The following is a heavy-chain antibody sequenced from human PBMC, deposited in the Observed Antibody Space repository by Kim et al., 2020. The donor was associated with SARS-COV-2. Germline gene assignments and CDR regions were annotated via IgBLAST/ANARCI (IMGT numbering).Heavy chain of an antibody. D-gene: IGHD3-3*01. Sequence: SETLSLTCTVSGGSISSYYWSWIRQPAGKGLEWIGRIYTSGSTNYNPSLKSRVTMSVDTSKNQFSLKLSSVTAADTAVYYCARDTVPLAHDFWSGYYGGFYYGMDVWGQGTTVTVSS. CDR3: ARDTVPLAHDFWSGYYGGFYYGMDV. CDR2: IYTSGST. CDR1: GGSISSYY. V-gene: IGHV4-4*07. J-gene: IGHJ6*02.